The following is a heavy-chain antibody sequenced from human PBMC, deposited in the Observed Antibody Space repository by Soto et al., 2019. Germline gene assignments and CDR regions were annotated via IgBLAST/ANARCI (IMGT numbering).Heavy chain of an antibody. J-gene: IGHJ4*02. CDR3: ACLYNWTGWSDY. CDR1: GVSITSYY. D-gene: IGHD1-20*01. CDR2: IYASGST. V-gene: IGHV4-4*07. Sequence: QVQLQESGTGLVKPSETLSLTCTVSGVSITSYYWSWIRQPAGKGLEWIGRIYASGSTNYNPSLKSRVTMSIDTSKNQFSLKLSSVSAADTAGYYCACLYNWTGWSDYWGQGTLVTVSS.